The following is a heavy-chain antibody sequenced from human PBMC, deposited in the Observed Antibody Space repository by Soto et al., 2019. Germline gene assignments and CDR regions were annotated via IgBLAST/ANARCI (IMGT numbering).Heavy chain of an antibody. CDR2: INAGNGNT. J-gene: IGHJ4*02. CDR3: ARDFDY. V-gene: IGHV1-3*01. Sequence: QVQLVQSGAEVKKPGASVKVSCKASGYTFTSYAMHWVRQAPGQRLEWMGWINAGNGNTKYSQKFQGRVTITRDTSASTAYMERSSLRSEDTAVYYCARDFDYWGQGTLVTVSS. CDR1: GYTFTSYA.